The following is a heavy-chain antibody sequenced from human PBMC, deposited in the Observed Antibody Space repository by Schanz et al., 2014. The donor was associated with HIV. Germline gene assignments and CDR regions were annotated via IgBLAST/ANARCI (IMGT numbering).Heavy chain of an antibody. CDR3: AREDVSNWSFDL. CDR2: IYYSGNT. J-gene: IGHJ2*01. D-gene: IGHD3-10*02. Sequence: WTWIRQHPGKGLEWIGYIYYSGNTHYNSSLRGRLTISVDTSKNQFSLEVNSVTAADTAVYYCAREDVSNWSFDLWGRGTLVSVSS. V-gene: IGHV4-31*02.